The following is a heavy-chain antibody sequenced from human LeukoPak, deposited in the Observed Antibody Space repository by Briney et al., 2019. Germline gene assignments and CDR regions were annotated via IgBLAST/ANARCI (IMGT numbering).Heavy chain of an antibody. CDR2: ISSSATTI. J-gene: IGHJ4*02. Sequence: GGSLRLSCAASGFTFTSYEMNWVRQAPGKGLEWISYISSSATTIHYADSVEGRFTISRDNAKKSVCLQMNSLRVEDTAVYYCVRGGISFAYWGQGTLVTVSS. CDR1: GFTFTSYE. V-gene: IGHV3-48*03. CDR3: VRGGISFAY.